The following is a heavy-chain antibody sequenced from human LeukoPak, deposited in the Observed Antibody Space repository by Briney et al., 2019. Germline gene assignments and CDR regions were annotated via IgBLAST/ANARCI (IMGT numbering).Heavy chain of an antibody. CDR1: GFTLRTYG. D-gene: IGHD2-15*01. V-gene: IGHV3-30*02. J-gene: IGHJ6*03. CDR3: AKDGLLVRSNNYYMDV. Sequence: PGGSLRLSCAASGFTLRTYGMHWVRQAPGKGLEWVAFIRYDGSNKYYADSVKGRFTISRDNSKNTLYLQMNSLRAEDTAVYYCAKDGLLVRSNNYYMDVWGKGTTVTISS. CDR2: IRYDGSNK.